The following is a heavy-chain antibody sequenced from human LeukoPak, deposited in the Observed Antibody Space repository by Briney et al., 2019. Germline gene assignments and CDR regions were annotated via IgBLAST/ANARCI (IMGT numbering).Heavy chain of an antibody. CDR1: GFSISGGYY. J-gene: IGHJ1*01. D-gene: IGHD6-19*01. Sequence: PPETLSLNCAVSGFSISGGYYWVWIRQPPGKGLEWIGSVYHNGNTLFNTSLKSRVTLSVDSSKNQFSLRLSSVTAADTARYYCARNEGIVVAGTWFDSWGQGTLVFVSS. CDR2: VYHNGNT. CDR3: ARNEGIVVAGTWFDS. V-gene: IGHV4-38-2*01.